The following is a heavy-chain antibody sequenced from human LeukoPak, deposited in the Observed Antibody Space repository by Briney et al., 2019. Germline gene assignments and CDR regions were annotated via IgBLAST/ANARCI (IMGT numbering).Heavy chain of an antibody. Sequence: QPGGSLRLSCAASGFTFHNYALHWVRQAPGKVLEWVAVVSYDGSYKDYADSVKGRFTISRDNSRNTLYLQMNSLRPQDTAVYYCARGARKGDDYGGFFDYWGQGTLVTVSS. CDR3: ARGARKGDDYGGFFDY. V-gene: IGHV3-30*04. D-gene: IGHD4-23*01. CDR1: GFTFHNYA. CDR2: VSYDGSYK. J-gene: IGHJ4*02.